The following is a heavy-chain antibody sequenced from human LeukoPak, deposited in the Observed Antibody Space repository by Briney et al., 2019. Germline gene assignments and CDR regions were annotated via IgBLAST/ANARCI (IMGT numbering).Heavy chain of an antibody. CDR3: ARDGAFWSGYSLNWFDP. CDR2: INPNSGGT. Sequence: ASVKVSCKASGYTFTGYYMHWVRQAPGQGLEWMGRINPNSGGTDYAQKFQGRVTMTRDTSISTAYMELSRLRSDDTAVYYCARDGAFWSGYSLNWFDPWGQGTLVTVSS. V-gene: IGHV1-2*06. J-gene: IGHJ5*02. D-gene: IGHD3-3*01. CDR1: GYTFTGYY.